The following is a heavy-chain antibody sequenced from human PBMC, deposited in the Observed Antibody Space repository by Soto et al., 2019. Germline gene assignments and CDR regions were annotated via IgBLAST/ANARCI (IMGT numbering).Heavy chain of an antibody. CDR2: ISGGRGGT. D-gene: IGHD1-1*01. J-gene: IGHJ4*02. Sequence: EVQLLESGGGSVQPGGSLKLSCAVSGFSISEYGVTWVRQPPGKGLYWVSGISGGRGGTFYADSVRGRFTISRDDSRNRVYLQMDSLGVEDTAVYSCVKWNGLGDSWGQGTLVTVSS. CDR1: GFSISEYG. V-gene: IGHV3-23*01. CDR3: VKWNGLGDS.